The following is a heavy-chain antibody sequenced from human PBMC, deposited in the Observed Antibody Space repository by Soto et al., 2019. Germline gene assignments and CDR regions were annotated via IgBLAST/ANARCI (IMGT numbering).Heavy chain of an antibody. V-gene: IGHV1-69*14. J-gene: IGHJ3*02. CDR1: GGSFSTSS. Sequence: QVLLVQSGAEMKKPGSSVKVSCKASGGSFSTSSINWVRQAPGHRPEWMANIFPIFGTADYAQKYQGRVTIPADTSTKTASMELRSLLSEDTAVYDCARGHEFGGDSDAYDIWGQGTVVTVSS. D-gene: IGHD2-21*01. CDR3: ARGHEFGGDSDAYDI. CDR2: IFPIFGTA.